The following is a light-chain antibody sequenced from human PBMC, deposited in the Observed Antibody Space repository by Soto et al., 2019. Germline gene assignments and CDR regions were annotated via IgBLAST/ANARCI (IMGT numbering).Light chain of an antibody. CDR1: SSNIGNNF. V-gene: IGLV1-51*01. CDR3: GTWDDSLSAWV. J-gene: IGLJ2*01. Sequence: QSVLTQPPSVSAAPGQKVTISCSGSSSNIGNNFVSWYQQLPGKAPKLLIHDSYKRPSGIPDRFSGSKSGTSATLSITGLQTGDEADYYCGTWDDSLSAWVFGGGTKVTVL. CDR2: DSY.